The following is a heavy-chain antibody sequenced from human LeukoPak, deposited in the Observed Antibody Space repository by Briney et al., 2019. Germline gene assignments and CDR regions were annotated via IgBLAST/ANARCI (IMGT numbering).Heavy chain of an antibody. Sequence: SVKVSCKASGGTFSSYAISWVRQAPGQGLEWMGGIIPIFGTANYAQKFQGRVTITTDESTSTAYMGLSSLRSEDTAVYYCARDAENYCSSTSCYPRWFDPWGQGTLVTVSP. CDR1: GGTFSSYA. V-gene: IGHV1-69*05. CDR2: IIPIFGTA. CDR3: ARDAENYCSSTSCYPRWFDP. J-gene: IGHJ5*02. D-gene: IGHD2-2*01.